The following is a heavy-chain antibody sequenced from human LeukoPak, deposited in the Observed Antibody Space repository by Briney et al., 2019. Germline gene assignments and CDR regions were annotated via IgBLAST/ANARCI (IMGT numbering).Heavy chain of an antibody. CDR1: GGSISSSSYY. V-gene: IGHV4-61*05. CDR2: IYYSGST. Sequence: SETLSLTCTVSGGSISSSSYYWGWIRQPPGKGLEWIGYIYYSGSTNYNPSLKSRVTISLDTSKNQFSLNLTSVTAADTAVYYCARFTPQGYGWGGYNRFDPWGQGTLVTVSS. D-gene: IGHD3-16*01. J-gene: IGHJ5*02. CDR3: ARFTPQGYGWGGYNRFDP.